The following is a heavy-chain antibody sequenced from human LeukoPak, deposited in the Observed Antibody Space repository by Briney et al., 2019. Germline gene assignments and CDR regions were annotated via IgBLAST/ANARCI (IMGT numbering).Heavy chain of an antibody. CDR1: GYSISSGYY. Sequence: SETLSLTCTVSGYSISSGYYWGWIRQPPGKGLEWIGSIYHSGSTYYNPSLKSRVTISVDTSKNQFSLKLSSVTAADTAVYYCAGGGAVAGTPNYFDYWGQGTLVTVSS. V-gene: IGHV4-38-2*02. CDR3: AGGGAVAGTPNYFDY. CDR2: IYHSGST. D-gene: IGHD6-19*01. J-gene: IGHJ4*02.